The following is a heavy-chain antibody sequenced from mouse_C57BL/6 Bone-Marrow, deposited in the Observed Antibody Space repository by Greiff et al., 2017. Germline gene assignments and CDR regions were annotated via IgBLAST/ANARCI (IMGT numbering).Heavy chain of an antibody. J-gene: IGHJ2*01. CDR2: INPNYGTT. D-gene: IGHD2-4*01. Sequence: VQLQHSGPELVKPGASVKISCKASGYSFTDSNLNWVKTSNGKSLEWIGVINPNYGTTSYNQKFQGKATLTVDPASRTAYMQLNSLTSEDSAVYYCARSGLPFDDWGQGTTLTVSS. CDR3: ARSGLPFDD. CDR1: GYSFTDSN. V-gene: IGHV1-39*01.